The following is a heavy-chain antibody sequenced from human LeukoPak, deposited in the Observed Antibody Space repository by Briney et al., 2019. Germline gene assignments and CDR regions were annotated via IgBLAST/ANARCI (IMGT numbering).Heavy chain of an antibody. CDR1: GVSISSYY. Sequence: PSETLSLTCTVSGVSISSYYWSWIRQPPGKGLEWIGYIYYSGSTNYNPSLKSRVTISVDTSKNQFSLKLSSVTAADTAVYYCARDPLGYYYYMDVWGKGTTVTVSS. J-gene: IGHJ6*03. CDR3: ARDPLGYYYYMDV. V-gene: IGHV4-59*01. CDR2: IYYSGST. D-gene: IGHD3-16*01.